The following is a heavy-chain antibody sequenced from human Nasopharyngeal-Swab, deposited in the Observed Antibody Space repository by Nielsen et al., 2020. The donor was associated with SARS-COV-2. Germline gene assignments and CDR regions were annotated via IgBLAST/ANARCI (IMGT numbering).Heavy chain of an antibody. D-gene: IGHD2-21*01. CDR1: GVSISSGDNY. CDR3: ARIYGRLWGYFDY. J-gene: IGHJ4*02. Sequence: SETLSLTCTVSGVSISSGDNYWSWIRQPPGKGLEWIGYIYYSGSTYYSPSLKSRVTISVDTSKNQFSLKLSSVTAADTAVYYCARIYGRLWGYFDYWGQGALVTVSS. CDR2: IYYSGST. V-gene: IGHV4-30-4*01.